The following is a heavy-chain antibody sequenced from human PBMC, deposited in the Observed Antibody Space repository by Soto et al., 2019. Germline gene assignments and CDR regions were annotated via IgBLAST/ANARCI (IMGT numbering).Heavy chain of an antibody. D-gene: IGHD1-7*01. Sequence: ASVKVSCKASGYTFTSYDINWVRQATGQGLEWMGWMNPNSGNTGYAQKFQGRVTMTRNTSISTAYMELSSLRSEDTAVYYCAREGGEDWNYGGQLNWFDPWGQGTLVTVSS. V-gene: IGHV1-8*01. CDR1: GYTFTSYD. CDR3: AREGGEDWNYGGQLNWFDP. CDR2: MNPNSGNT. J-gene: IGHJ5*02.